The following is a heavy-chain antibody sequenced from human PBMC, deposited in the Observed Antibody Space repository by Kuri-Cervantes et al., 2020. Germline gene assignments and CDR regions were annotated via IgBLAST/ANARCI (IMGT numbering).Heavy chain of an antibody. CDR1: GFTFSSYS. J-gene: IGHJ4*02. Sequence: ETLSLTCAASGFTFSSYSMNWVRQAPGKGLYWVSYITSGSSAIYYAGSVKGRFTISRDNAKNSLYLQMNSLRDEDTAVYYCTSGWSNPFDYWGQGTLVTVSS. CDR3: TSGWSNPFDY. D-gene: IGHD6-19*01. CDR2: ITSGSSAI. V-gene: IGHV3-48*02.